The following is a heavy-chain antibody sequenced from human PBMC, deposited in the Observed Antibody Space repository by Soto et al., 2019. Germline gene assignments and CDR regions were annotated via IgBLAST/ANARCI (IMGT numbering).Heavy chain of an antibody. CDR3: ARERESGYGLVGFDP. D-gene: IGHD5-12*01. J-gene: IGHJ5*02. Sequence: GGSLRLSCAASGFSFSSFGRHWVRQAPGKGLEWVAVIWSDGSTKYYADSVKGRFTISRDNSKNTLYLLMNSLRAEDTAIFYCARERESGYGLVGFDPWGQGTMVTVYS. V-gene: IGHV3-33*01. CDR1: GFSFSSFG. CDR2: IWSDGSTK.